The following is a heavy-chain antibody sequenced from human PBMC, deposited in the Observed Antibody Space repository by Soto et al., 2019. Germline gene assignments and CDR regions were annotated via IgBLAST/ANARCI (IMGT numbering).Heavy chain of an antibody. J-gene: IGHJ6*02. CDR1: GYTFTSYG. V-gene: IGHV1-18*01. CDR2: ISAYNGNT. CDR3: ARAYDILTGSSYGTDV. D-gene: IGHD3-9*01. Sequence: ASVKVSCKASGYTFTSYGISWVRQAPGQGLEWMGWISAYNGNTNYAQKLQGRVTMTTDTSTSTAYMELRSLRSDDTAVYYCARAYDILTGSSYGTDVWGQGTTVTVSS.